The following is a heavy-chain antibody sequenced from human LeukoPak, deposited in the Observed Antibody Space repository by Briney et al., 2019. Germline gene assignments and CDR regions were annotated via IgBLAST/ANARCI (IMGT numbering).Heavy chain of an antibody. V-gene: IGHV3-21*01. CDR3: ARERQVRFLEWLSNYMDV. D-gene: IGHD3-3*01. J-gene: IGHJ6*03. Sequence: NPGGSLRLSCAASGFTFSSYSMNWVCQAPGKGLEWVSSISSSSSYIYYADSVKGRFTISRDNAKNSLYLQMNSLRAEDTAVYYCARERQVRFLEWLSNYMDVWGKGTTVTVSS. CDR2: ISSSSSYI. CDR1: GFTFSSYS.